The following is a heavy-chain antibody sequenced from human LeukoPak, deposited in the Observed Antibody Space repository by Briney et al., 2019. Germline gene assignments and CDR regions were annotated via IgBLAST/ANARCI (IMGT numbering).Heavy chain of an antibody. J-gene: IGHJ4*02. CDR1: GFTFSSHN. CDR3: ARATSDSSGYPVSDY. V-gene: IGHV3-48*03. Sequence: GGSLRLSCVASGFTFSSHNMNWVRQAPGKGLEWVSYISSSYNTIYYRDSVQGRFIISRDNAKNSLSLQMNSLRAEDSGIYYCARATSDSSGYPVSDYWGQGTLVTVS. CDR2: ISSSYNTI. D-gene: IGHD3-22*01.